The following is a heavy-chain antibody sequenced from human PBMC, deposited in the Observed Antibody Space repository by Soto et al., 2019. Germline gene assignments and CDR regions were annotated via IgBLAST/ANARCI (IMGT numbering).Heavy chain of an antibody. V-gene: IGHV1-69*01. CDR1: GGPSINYA. J-gene: IGHJ4*02. CDR2: IIPLFKRT. CDR3: ATYKPSLGGVPICDH. D-gene: IGHD3-16*01. Sequence: QVQLVQSGAEVKKPGSTVKVSCKASGGPSINYAITWVRQAPGQGLEWMGGIIPLFKRTNYAENFQGRVAITTDDHSSTTYLEMNTLRSDDTGVDYWATYKPSLGGVPICDHWGQGTLVSVSS.